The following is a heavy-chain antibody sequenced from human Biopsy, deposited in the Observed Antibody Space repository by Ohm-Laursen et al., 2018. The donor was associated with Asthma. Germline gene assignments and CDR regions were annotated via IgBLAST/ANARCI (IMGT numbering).Heavy chain of an antibody. J-gene: IGHJ6*02. Sequence: SLRLSCAASGFSLSDYYMSWIRQAPGKGLEWVSYITGSGSTIYYADSVKGRFTLSRDNAKNSLYLQMNSLRDEDTAVYYCALKYRNSVFPEYGMDVWGQGTTVTVSS. V-gene: IGHV3-11*04. D-gene: IGHD4-11*01. CDR1: GFSLSDYY. CDR2: ITGSGSTI. CDR3: ALKYRNSVFPEYGMDV.